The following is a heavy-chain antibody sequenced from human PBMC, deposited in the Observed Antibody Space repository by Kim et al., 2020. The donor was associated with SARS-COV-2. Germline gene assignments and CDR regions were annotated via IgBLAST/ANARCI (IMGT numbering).Heavy chain of an antibody. J-gene: IGHJ4*02. V-gene: IGHV1-3*01. D-gene: IGHD2-2*01. Sequence: KSSQKFQGRGTITRDTSAGTDYMELSSLRSEDTAVYYCARALQLLTSADYWGQGTLVTVSS. CDR3: ARALQLLTSADY.